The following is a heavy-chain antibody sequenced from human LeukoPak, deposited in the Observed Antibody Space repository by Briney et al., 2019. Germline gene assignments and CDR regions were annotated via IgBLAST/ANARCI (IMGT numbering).Heavy chain of an antibody. CDR3: ARLPDVGYCSSTSCYAFDY. J-gene: IGHJ4*02. CDR2: IYHSGST. V-gene: IGHV4-38-2*02. Sequence: SETLSLTCTVSGYSISSGYYWGWIRQPPGKGLEWIGSIYHSGSTYYNPSLKSRVTISVDTSKNQFSLKLSSVTAADTAVYYCARLPDVGYCSSTSCYAFDYWGQGTLVTVSS. CDR1: GYSISSGYY. D-gene: IGHD2-2*01.